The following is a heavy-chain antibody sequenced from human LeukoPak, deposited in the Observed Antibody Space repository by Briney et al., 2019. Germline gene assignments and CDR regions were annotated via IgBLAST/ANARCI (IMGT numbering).Heavy chain of an antibody. CDR1: GFTFSSYT. D-gene: IGHD6-13*01. CDR2: ISGSSRHK. J-gene: IGHJ4*02. Sequence: GGSLRLSCAASGFTFSSYTMNWVRQAPGKGLEWVSSISGSSRHKYYADSVKGRFTISRDTAKNSLSLQMNSLRAEDTAVYYCARTANFAAGYYIDYWGQGTLVTVSS. V-gene: IGHV3-21*01. CDR3: ARTANFAAGYYIDY.